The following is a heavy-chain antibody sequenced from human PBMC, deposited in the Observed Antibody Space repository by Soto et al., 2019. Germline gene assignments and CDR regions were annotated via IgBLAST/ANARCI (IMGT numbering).Heavy chain of an antibody. J-gene: IGHJ4*02. V-gene: IGHV5-51*01. Sequence: GESLKISCKGSGYIFSSYWIGWSRLMPGKGLEWMGIVYLGDSDTRYSPSFQCQVTISADKSISTAYLHWSSLKASHAAMYYCATSLPRMRAFLFEYWGLGTMVTVSS. D-gene: IGHD2-15*01. CDR3: ATSLPRMRAFLFEY. CDR2: VYLGDSDT. CDR1: GYIFSSYW.